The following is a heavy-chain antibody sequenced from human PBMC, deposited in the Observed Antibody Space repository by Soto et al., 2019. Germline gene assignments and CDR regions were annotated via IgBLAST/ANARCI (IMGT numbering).Heavy chain of an antibody. CDR2: IYYGGTI. J-gene: IGHJ4*02. D-gene: IGHD5-12*01. Sequence: PSETLSLTCNASGASISSSPYAWGWIRQSAGKGLEWIGTIYYGGTIYYNPSLKTRITISLDTSKSQISLKLNSVTAADSAVYFCARLEGLATISYYFDFWGPGALVTVSS. CDR3: ARLEGLATISYYFDF. V-gene: IGHV4-39*01. CDR1: GASISSSPYA.